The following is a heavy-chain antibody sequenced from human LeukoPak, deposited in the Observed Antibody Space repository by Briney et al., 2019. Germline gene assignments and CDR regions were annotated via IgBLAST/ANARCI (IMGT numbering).Heavy chain of an antibody. CDR1: GGSISSYY. J-gene: IGHJ4*02. CDR2: IYYSGST. D-gene: IGHD7-27*01. Sequence: SETLSLTCTVSGGSISSYYWSWIRQPPGKGLEWIGYIYYSGSTNYNPSLKSRVTISVDTSKNQFSLKLTAVTAADTAVYYCARETPGAGHFDYWGQGSLVTVSS. CDR3: ARETPGAGHFDY. V-gene: IGHV4-59*01.